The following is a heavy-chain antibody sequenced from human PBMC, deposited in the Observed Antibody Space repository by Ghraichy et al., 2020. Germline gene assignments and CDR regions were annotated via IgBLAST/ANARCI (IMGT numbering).Heavy chain of an antibody. CDR3: ARLTVAGTEFDAFDI. D-gene: IGHD6-19*01. CDR1: GYSFTYYW. V-gene: IGHV5-51*01. Sequence: GESLNISCKGSGYSFTYYWIAWVRQMPGKGLEWMGIIYPGDSDTRYSPSFQGQVTISADKSISTAYLQWTSLKASDTAMYHCARLTVAGTEFDAFDIWGQGTMVTVSS. CDR2: IYPGDSDT. J-gene: IGHJ3*02.